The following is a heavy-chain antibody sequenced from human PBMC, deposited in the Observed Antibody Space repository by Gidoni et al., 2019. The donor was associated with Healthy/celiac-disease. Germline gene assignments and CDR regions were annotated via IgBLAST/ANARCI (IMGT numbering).Heavy chain of an antibody. CDR2: IIPILGIA. D-gene: IGHD3-3*01. Sequence: QVQLVQSGAEVKKPGSSVKVSCKASGGTFSSYTISWVRQAPGQGLEWMGRIIPILGIANYAQKFQGRVTITADKSTSTAYMELSSLRSEDTAVYYCAREGLRDDFWSGYNPFDPWGQGTLVTVSS. CDR3: AREGLRDDFWSGYNPFDP. CDR1: GGTFSSYT. V-gene: IGHV1-69*08. J-gene: IGHJ5*02.